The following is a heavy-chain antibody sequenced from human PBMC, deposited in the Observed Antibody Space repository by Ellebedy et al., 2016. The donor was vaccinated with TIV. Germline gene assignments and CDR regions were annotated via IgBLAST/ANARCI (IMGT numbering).Heavy chain of an antibody. CDR1: GFTVSSNY. V-gene: IGHV3-53*01. J-gene: IGHJ1*01. Sequence: GGSLRLSXAASGFTVSSNYISWVRQAPGKWLEWVSVFYAGGSTYYADSVRGRFTISRDNSNNIVYLQMDSMRAEDTALYYCARGRPNYGDFPSWGQGTLVTVSS. D-gene: IGHD3-10*01. CDR2: FYAGGST. CDR3: ARGRPNYGDFPS.